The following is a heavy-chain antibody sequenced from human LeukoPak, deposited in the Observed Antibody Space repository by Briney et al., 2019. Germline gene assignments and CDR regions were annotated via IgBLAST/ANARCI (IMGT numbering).Heavy chain of an antibody. CDR2: ISGSGGST. CDR3: AKDRGSNWSTGDDY. Sequence: PGGSLRLSCAGSGFTFSNHAMNWVRQAPGKGLEWVSAISGSGGSTYYADSVKGRFTISRDSSQSTLYLQMNYLRAEDTAVYYCAKDRGSNWSTGDDYWGQGTLVTVSS. CDR1: GFTFSNHA. J-gene: IGHJ4*02. V-gene: IGHV3-23*01. D-gene: IGHD6-13*01.